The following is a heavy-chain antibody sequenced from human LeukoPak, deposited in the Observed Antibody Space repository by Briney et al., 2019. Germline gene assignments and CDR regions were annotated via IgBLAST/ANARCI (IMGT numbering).Heavy chain of an antibody. CDR2: IYYSGST. Sequence: PSETLSLTCTVSGGSISSGDYYWSWIRQPPGKGLEWIGYIYYSGSTNYNPSLKSRVTISLDTSENQFSLKLTSVTAADTAVYYCARAADYYGSGSFDAFDIWGQGTMVTVSS. J-gene: IGHJ3*02. D-gene: IGHD3-10*01. CDR3: ARAADYYGSGSFDAFDI. CDR1: GGSISSGDYY. V-gene: IGHV4-61*08.